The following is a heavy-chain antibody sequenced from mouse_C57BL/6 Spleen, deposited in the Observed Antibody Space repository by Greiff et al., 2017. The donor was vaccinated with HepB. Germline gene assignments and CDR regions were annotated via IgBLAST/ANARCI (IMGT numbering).Heavy chain of an antibody. J-gene: IGHJ4*01. CDR1: GFSLTSYC. D-gene: IGHD1-1*01. Sequence: QVQLQQSGPGLVQPSQSLSITCTVSGFSLTSYCVHWVRQSPGKGLEWLGVIWSGGSTDYNAAFISRLSISKDNSKSQVFFKMNSLQADDTAIYYCASPTGVGGAMDYWGQGTSVTVSS. CDR2: IWSGGST. CDR3: ASPTGVGGAMDY. V-gene: IGHV2-2*01.